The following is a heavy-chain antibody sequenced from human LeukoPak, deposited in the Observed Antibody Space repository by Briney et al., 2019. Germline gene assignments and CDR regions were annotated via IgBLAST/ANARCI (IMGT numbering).Heavy chain of an antibody. CDR1: GFTFANYA. CDR2: ISGSGGST. Sequence: PGGSLRLSCAASGFTFANYAMSWVRQGPGKGLEWVSTISGSGGSTYYADSVKGRFTISSDNSKNTLFLQMNSLRADDTAVYFCAKDQKSIAATGYDYWGQGTLVTVSS. D-gene: IGHD6-13*01. CDR3: AKDQKSIAATGYDY. V-gene: IGHV3-23*01. J-gene: IGHJ4*02.